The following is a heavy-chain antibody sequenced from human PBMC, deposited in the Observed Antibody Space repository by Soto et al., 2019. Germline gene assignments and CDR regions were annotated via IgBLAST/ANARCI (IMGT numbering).Heavy chain of an antibody. CDR2: ISSSSSYI. J-gene: IGHJ6*02. Sequence: PGGSLRLSCAASGFTFSSYSMNWVRQAPGKGLEWVSSISSSSSYIYYADSVKGRFTISRDNAKNSLYLQMNSLRAEDTAVYYCAKTAAGANYYYYYCMDVWDQGTTVTVSS. CDR1: GFTFSSYS. V-gene: IGHV3-21*01. CDR3: AKTAAGANYYYYYCMDV. D-gene: IGHD2-2*01.